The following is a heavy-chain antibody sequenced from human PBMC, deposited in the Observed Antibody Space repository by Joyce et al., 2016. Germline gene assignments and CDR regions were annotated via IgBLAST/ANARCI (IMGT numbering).Heavy chain of an antibody. CDR3: ARWSFVGSNHFDP. D-gene: IGHD1-26*01. Sequence: QVQLQESGPGLVKPSQTLSLTCTVSGGSISGGDYYWSWIRHHPGKGLEWIGYIDYSGSTDYNPSLKSRLTMSMDTSKDQFSLNLSSVSAADSAIYYCARWSFVGSNHFDPWGQGTLVTVSS. CDR2: IDYSGST. J-gene: IGHJ5*02. V-gene: IGHV4-31*03. CDR1: GGSISGGDYY.